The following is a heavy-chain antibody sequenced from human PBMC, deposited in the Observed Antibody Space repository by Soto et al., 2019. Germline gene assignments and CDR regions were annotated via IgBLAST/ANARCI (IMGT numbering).Heavy chain of an antibody. CDR3: AKGSLRPPTWNNWFDP. V-gene: IGHV3-9*01. Sequence: EVQLVESGGGLVQPGRSLRLSCAASGFTFDDYAMHWVRQAPGKGLEWVSGISWNSGSIGYADSVKGRFTISRDNAKNYLYLQMNSLRAEDTALYYCAKGSLRPPTWNNWFDPWGQGTLVTVSS. CDR2: ISWNSGSI. J-gene: IGHJ5*02. D-gene: IGHD3-22*01. CDR1: GFTFDDYA.